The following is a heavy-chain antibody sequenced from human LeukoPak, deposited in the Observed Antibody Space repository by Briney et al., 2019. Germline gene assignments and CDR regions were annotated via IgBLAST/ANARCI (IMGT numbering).Heavy chain of an antibody. J-gene: IGHJ3*02. D-gene: IGHD6-19*01. CDR1: GGSFSGYY. CDR3: ASLAVDTAFDI. CDR2: INHSGST. Sequence: HSETLSLTCAVYGGSFSGYYWSWIRQPPGKGLEWIGEINHSGSTNYNPSLKGRVTISVDTSKNQFSLKPSSVTAADTAVYYCASLAVDTAFDIWGQGTMVTVSS. V-gene: IGHV4-34*01.